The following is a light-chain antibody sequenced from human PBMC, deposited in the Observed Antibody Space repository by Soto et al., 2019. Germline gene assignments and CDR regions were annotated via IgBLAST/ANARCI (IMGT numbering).Light chain of an antibody. V-gene: IGLV2-14*01. J-gene: IGLJ1*01. CDR1: SSDVGDYKS. CDR2: EVS. CDR3: SSYRTGGPFV. Sequence: QSVLTQPASVSGSPGQSIAISCSGTSSDVGDYKSVSWYQHHPGKVPKLVIFEVSNRPSGVSNRFSGSKSGNTASLTISGLQAEDEADYYCSSYRTGGPFVFGTGTKVTVL.